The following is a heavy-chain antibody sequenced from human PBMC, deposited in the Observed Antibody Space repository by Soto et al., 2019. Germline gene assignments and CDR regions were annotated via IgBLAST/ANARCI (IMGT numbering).Heavy chain of an antibody. Sequence: WGSLRLSCAASGFTFSSYAMSWVRQAPGKGLEWVSAISGSGGSTYYADSVKGRFTISRDNSKNTLYLQMNSLRAEDTAVYYSAKGLRFLEGSEYYYYGMDAWGTGTTVTVTS. V-gene: IGHV3-23*01. J-gene: IGHJ6*04. CDR3: AKGLRFLEGSEYYYYGMDA. CDR1: GFTFSSYA. CDR2: ISGSGGST. D-gene: IGHD3-3*01.